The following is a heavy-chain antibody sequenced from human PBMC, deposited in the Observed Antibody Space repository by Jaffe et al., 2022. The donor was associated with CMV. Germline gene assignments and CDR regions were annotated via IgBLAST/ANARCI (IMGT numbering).Heavy chain of an antibody. CDR2: IYHSGTT. CDR3: ARDYSTYGWFDP. CDR1: GDSISSGGYY. V-gene: IGHV4-31*03. J-gene: IGHJ5*02. Sequence: QVQLQESGPGLVKPSQTLSLTCTVSGDSISSGGYYWSWIRQHPGKGLEWIGYIYHSGTTFYNPSLKSRITMSVDTSKNQFSLKLSSVTAADTAVYYCARDYSTYGWFDPWGQGTLVTVSS. D-gene: IGHD4-4*01.